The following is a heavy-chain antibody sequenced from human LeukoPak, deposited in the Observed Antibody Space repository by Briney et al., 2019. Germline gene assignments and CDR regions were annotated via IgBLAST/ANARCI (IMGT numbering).Heavy chain of an antibody. V-gene: IGHV3-23*01. CDR3: AKGSSTWYGGQGGLFDN. D-gene: IGHD6-13*01. CDR2: IGSGGATT. CDR1: GFTFNNYA. Sequence: GGSLRLSCAASGFTFNNYAMSWVRQAPGKGPEWVSGIGSGGATTYDADSARGRFTISRDNSKNMLYLQMNSLRAEDTAVYYCAKGSSTWYGGQGGLFDNWGQGTPVTVSS. J-gene: IGHJ4*02.